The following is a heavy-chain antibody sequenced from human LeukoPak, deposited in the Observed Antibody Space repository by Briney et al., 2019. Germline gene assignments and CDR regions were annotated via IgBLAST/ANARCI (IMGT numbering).Heavy chain of an antibody. CDR2: INEDGSET. V-gene: IGHV3-7*01. CDR1: GFPFSSYL. Sequence: GGSLRLSCAASGFPFSSYLMSWVRQAPGKGLEWVAHINEDGSETYHVDSVKGRFTISRDNAKISLYLQMNSLRAEHTAVYYCARRSSTSWGFHYYMDVWGKGTTVTVSS. CDR3: ARRSSTSWGFHYYMDV. D-gene: IGHD2-2*01. J-gene: IGHJ6*03.